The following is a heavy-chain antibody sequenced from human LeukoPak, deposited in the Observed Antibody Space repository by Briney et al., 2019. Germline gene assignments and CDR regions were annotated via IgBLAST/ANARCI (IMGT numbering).Heavy chain of an antibody. V-gene: IGHV3-23*01. CDR2: ISGSGGST. CDR1: GFTFSSYA. Sequence: AGGSLRLSCAASGFTFSSYAMSWVRQAPGKGLEWVSAISGSGGSTYYADSVKGRFTISRDNSKNTLYLQMNSLSAEDTAVYYCAKLTTYYYDSSGYYYLGYWGQGTLVTVSS. D-gene: IGHD3-22*01. J-gene: IGHJ4*02. CDR3: AKLTTYYYDSSGYYYLGY.